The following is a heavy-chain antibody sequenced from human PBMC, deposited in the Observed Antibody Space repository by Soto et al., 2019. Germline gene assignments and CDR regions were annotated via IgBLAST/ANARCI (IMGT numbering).Heavy chain of an antibody. CDR3: TSTMAGAFDI. CDR2: IGISSSYI. V-gene: IGHV3-21*01. D-gene: IGHD3-10*01. Sequence: LRDSCAASEFTFSGYSMNRIRQAPGKGLEWVSSIGISSSYIYYADSVKGRFIISRDNAKNSLYLQMNSLRAEDTAVYYCTSTMAGAFDIWGQGTMVTVSS. J-gene: IGHJ3*02. CDR1: EFTFSGYS.